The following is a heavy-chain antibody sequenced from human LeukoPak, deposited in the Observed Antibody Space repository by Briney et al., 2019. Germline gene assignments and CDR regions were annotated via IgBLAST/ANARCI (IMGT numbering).Heavy chain of an antibody. D-gene: IGHD1-26*01. CDR1: GFTFSSYA. CDR2: ISGSGGGT. V-gene: IGHV3-23*01. J-gene: IGHJ4*02. CDR3: SKRGAYYFDY. Sequence: GGSLRLSCAASGFTFSSYAMRWVRQAPGKGLEWVSSISGSGGGTYYADSVKGRFTISRDNSKNSLFLQMNNLRAEDTAVYYCSKRGAYYFDYWGQGTLVTVSS.